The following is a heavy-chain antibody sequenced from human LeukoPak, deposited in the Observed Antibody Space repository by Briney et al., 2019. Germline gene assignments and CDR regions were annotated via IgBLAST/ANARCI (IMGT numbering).Heavy chain of an antibody. V-gene: IGHV4-39*02. CDR2: IYYSGST. CDR3: ARDVSGGATGGQYYYYGMDV. CDR1: GGSISSSSYY. J-gene: IGHJ6*02. D-gene: IGHD1-26*01. Sequence: SETLSLTCTVSGGSISSSSYYWGWIRQPPGKGLEWIGSIYYSGSTYYNPSLKSRVTISVDTSKNQFSLKLSSVTAADTAVYYCARDVSGGATGGQYYYYGMDVWGQGTTVTVSS.